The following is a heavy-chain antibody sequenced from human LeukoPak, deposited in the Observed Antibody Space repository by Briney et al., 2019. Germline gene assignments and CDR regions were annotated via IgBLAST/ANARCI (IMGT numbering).Heavy chain of an antibody. Sequence: GGSLRLSCAASGFTFSSYGMHWVRQAPGKGLEWVAVISYDGSNKYYADSVKGRFTISRDNPKNTLYLQMNSLRAEDTAVYYCARAFNSIQPLDYWGQGTLVTVSS. D-gene: IGHD4-11*01. V-gene: IGHV3-30*03. CDR1: GFTFSSYG. CDR2: ISYDGSNK. CDR3: ARAFNSIQPLDY. J-gene: IGHJ4*02.